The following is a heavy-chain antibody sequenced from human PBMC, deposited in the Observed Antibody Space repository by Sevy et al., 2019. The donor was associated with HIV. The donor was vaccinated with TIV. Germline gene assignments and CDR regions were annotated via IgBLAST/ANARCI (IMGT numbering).Heavy chain of an antibody. J-gene: IGHJ6*02. D-gene: IGHD3-9*01. CDR1: GITFSTSG. V-gene: IGHV3-30*18. Sequence: GGSLRLSCVVSGITFSTSGMHWVRQAPGKGLEWVAVISYHGRDKFYADSVKGRSTISRDNSKNILYLQMISLRAEDTGEYYCAKDFTGYNGMDVWGQGTMVTVSS. CDR2: ISYHGRDK. CDR3: AKDFTGYNGMDV.